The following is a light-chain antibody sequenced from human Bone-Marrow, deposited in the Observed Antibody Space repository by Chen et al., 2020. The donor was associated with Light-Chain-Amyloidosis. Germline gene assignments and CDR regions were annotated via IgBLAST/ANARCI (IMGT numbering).Light chain of an antibody. J-gene: IGLJ1*01. CDR3: SSFTSSSYYV. V-gene: IGLV2-14*01. Sequence: QSALTQPASVSGSPGQSITISCTGTSGDVGTYNYVSWYQQHPGKAPKVIIYAVSNRPAGGSNRFSGSKPGNTASLTISGLQAEDEADYYCSSFTSSSYYVFGPGTKVTVL. CDR1: SGDVGTYNY. CDR2: AVS.